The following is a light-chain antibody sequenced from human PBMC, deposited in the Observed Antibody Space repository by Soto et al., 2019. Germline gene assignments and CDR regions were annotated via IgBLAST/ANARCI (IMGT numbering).Light chain of an antibody. J-gene: IGLJ1*01. Sequence: QSVLTRPVSASGAPGQSITISCTGTSSDVGGYNYVSWYQQHPGKAPKLMIYDVSNRPSGVSNRFSGSKSGNTASLTISGLQAEDEADYYCSSYTSSSTGVFGTGTKVTVL. CDR1: SSDVGGYNY. CDR3: SSYTSSSTGV. CDR2: DVS. V-gene: IGLV2-14*01.